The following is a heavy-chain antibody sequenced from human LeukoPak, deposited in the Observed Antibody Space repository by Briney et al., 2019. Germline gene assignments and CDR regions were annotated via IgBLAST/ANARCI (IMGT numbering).Heavy chain of an antibody. CDR3: ARQGRGSRSWFDP. Sequence: SETLSLTCAVYGGSFSGYYWSWIRQPPGKGLEWIGEINHSGSTNYNPSLKSRVTISVDTSKNQFSLKLSSVTAADTAVYYCARQGRGSRSWFDPWGQGTLVTVSS. CDR2: INHSGST. CDR1: GGSFSGYY. J-gene: IGHJ5*02. V-gene: IGHV4-34*01. D-gene: IGHD1-26*01.